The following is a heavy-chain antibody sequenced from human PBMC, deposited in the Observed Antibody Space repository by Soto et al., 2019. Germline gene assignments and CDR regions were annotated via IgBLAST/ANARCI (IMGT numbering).Heavy chain of an antibody. Sequence: GGSLRLSCAASGLTFSNAWMNWVRQAPGKGLEWVGRIKGKTDGGTTGYAAPVKGRFTISRDDSKNTLHLQMNSLETEDTAMYYCTTASPKPVTNYYGMDVWGQGTTVTVSS. CDR1: GLTFSNAW. CDR2: IKGKTDGGTT. CDR3: TTASPKPVTNYYGMDV. J-gene: IGHJ6*02. V-gene: IGHV3-15*07.